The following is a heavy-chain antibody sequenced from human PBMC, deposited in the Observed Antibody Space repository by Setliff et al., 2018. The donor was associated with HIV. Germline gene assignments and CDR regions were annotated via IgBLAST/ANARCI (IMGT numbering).Heavy chain of an antibody. CDR2: IKQDGTDK. Sequence: SLRLSCAASGFTFSDYWMSWVRQAPGKGLERVANIKQDGTDKYYVDSVRGRFTISRDNARNSLFLQMNSLRVEDTAVYYCARDTCDTPSCYAGPRFVYWGQGNLVTVSS. CDR3: ARDTCDTPSCYAGPRFVY. V-gene: IGHV3-7*01. CDR1: GFTFSDYW. J-gene: IGHJ4*02. D-gene: IGHD2-2*01.